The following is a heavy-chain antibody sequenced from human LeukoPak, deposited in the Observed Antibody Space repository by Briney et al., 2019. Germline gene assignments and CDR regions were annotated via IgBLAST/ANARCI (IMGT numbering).Heavy chain of an antibody. Sequence: SETLSLTCTVSGGSISSYYWSWIRQPPGKGLEWIGYIYYSGSTNYNPSLKSRVTISVGTSKNQFSLKLGSVTAADTAVYYCASGGASGWYYYWGQGTLVTVSS. CDR1: GGSISSYY. J-gene: IGHJ4*02. D-gene: IGHD6-19*01. CDR3: ASGGASGWYYY. CDR2: IYYSGST. V-gene: IGHV4-59*01.